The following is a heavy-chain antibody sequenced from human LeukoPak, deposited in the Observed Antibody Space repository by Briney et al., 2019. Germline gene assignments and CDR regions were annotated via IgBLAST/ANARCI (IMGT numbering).Heavy chain of an antibody. CDR2: INHSGST. Sequence: SETLSLTCAVYGGSFSGYYWSWIRQPPGKGLEWIGEINHSGSTNYNPSLKSRVTISVDTSKNQFSLKLSSVTAADTAVYYCARELRSPTRYYDSSGYLTNDAFDIWGQGTMVTVSS. J-gene: IGHJ3*02. CDR1: GGSFSGYY. V-gene: IGHV4-34*01. D-gene: IGHD3-22*01. CDR3: ARELRSPTRYYDSSGYLTNDAFDI.